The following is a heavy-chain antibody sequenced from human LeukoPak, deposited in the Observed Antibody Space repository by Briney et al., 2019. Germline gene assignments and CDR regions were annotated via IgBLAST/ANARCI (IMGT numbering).Heavy chain of an antibody. CDR3: ARELHDYGDYGIDY. CDR2: IYYSGST. Sequence: SETLSLTCTVSGGSISSSSYYWGWIRQPPGKGLEWIGSIYYSGSTYYNPSLKSRVTISVDTSKNQFSLKLSSVTAADTAVYYCARELHDYGDYGIDYWGQGTLVTVSS. J-gene: IGHJ4*02. D-gene: IGHD4-17*01. V-gene: IGHV4-39*02. CDR1: GGSISSSSYY.